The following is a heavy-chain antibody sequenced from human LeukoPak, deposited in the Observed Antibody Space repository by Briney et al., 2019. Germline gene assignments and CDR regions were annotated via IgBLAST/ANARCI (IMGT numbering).Heavy chain of an antibody. CDR2: INLSGST. J-gene: IGHJ4*02. D-gene: IGHD1-26*01. V-gene: IGHV4-4*07. CDR1: GGSINGYY. CDR3: ARGPFGGSFHCFDY. Sequence: SETLSLTCTVSGGSINGYYWSWIRQPAGEGLEWIGRINLSGSTNYNPSLKSRVTMSVDTSKNQLSLKLTSVTAADTAVYYCARGPFGGSFHCFDYWGQGTLVTVSS.